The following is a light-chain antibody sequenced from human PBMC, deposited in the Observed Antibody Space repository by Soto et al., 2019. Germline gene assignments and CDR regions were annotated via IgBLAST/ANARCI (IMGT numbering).Light chain of an antibody. CDR3: LKNNTYPWT. CDR2: KAS. J-gene: IGKJ1*01. Sequence: DIQMTQSPSTLSASVGDRVTITCRASQSISPWLAWYQQKPGKPPNLLIYKASSSESGVPARFSGSGSGTEFTLTISSLQPDDFATYYCLKNNTYPWTFGQGTKVEIK. CDR1: QSISPW. V-gene: IGKV1-5*03.